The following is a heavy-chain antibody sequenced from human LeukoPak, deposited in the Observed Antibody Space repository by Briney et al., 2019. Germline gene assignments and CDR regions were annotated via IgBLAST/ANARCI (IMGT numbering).Heavy chain of an antibody. V-gene: IGHV1-18*01. Sequence: ASVKVSYRASGHTFTSYGISWVRQAPGQGLEWMGWISAYNGNTNYAQKLQGRVTMTTDTSTSTAYMELRSLRSDDTAVYYCARDRYSSSWYSRDWFDPWGQGTLVTVSS. D-gene: IGHD6-13*01. CDR1: GHTFTSYG. CDR2: ISAYNGNT. J-gene: IGHJ5*02. CDR3: ARDRYSSSWYSRDWFDP.